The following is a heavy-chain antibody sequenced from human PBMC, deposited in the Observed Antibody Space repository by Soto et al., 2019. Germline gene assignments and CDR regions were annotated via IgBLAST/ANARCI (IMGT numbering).Heavy chain of an antibody. CDR2: IYYSGST. J-gene: IGHJ6*02. V-gene: IGHV4-31*03. D-gene: IGHD6-13*01. CDR3: ARETSSSWYLYYYGMDV. Sequence: QVQLQESGPGLVKPSQTLSLTCTVSGGSISSGGYYWNWIRQHPGKGLEWIGYIYYSGSTYYNPSLKXRXTXSXHTSKNQFSLKLSSVTAADTAVYYCARETSSSWYLYYYGMDVWGQGTTVTVSS. CDR1: GGSISSGGYY.